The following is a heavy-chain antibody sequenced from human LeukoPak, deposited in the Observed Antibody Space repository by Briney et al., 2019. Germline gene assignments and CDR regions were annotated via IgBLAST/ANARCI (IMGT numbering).Heavy chain of an antibody. V-gene: IGHV3-21*01. CDR1: GFIFSSYS. CDR3: ARDYYDSSGYYLKYFQH. J-gene: IGHJ1*01. Sequence: GGSLGLSCAASGFIFSSYSMNWVRQAPGKGLEWVSSISSRSSYIYYADSVKGRFTISRDNAKNSLYLQMNSLRAEDTAVYYCARDYYDSSGYYLKYFQHWGQGTLVTVSS. D-gene: IGHD3-22*01. CDR2: ISSRSSYI.